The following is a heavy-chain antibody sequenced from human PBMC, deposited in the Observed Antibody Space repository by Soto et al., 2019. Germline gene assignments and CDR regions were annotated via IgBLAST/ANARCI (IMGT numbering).Heavy chain of an antibody. CDR3: TRDASRDSSARGWFDP. Sequence: PXESLSLTCAASGFTFRSFTMNWVRQAPGKGLEWVSTISSNSAYIYYTDALRGRFTISRDNAKNSLHLQMNSLRAEDTAVYYCTRDASRDSSARGWFDPWGPGTLVTVSS. CDR2: ISSNSAYI. D-gene: IGHD6-13*01. J-gene: IGHJ5*02. CDR1: GFTFRSFT. V-gene: IGHV3-21*01.